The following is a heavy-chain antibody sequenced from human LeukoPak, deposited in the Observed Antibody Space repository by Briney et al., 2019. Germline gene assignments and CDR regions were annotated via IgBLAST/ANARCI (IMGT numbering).Heavy chain of an antibody. V-gene: IGHV4-59*08. CDR2: IYYSGST. CDR1: GGSISSYY. Sequence: SETLSLTCTVSGGSISSYYWSWIRQPPGKGLEWIGYIYYSGSTNYNAPLKSRVAISVHTSKNQFSLKLSSVTAADTAVYYCARGGATLRWLQLPYYFDYWGQGTLVTVSS. CDR3: ARGGATLRWLQLPYYFDY. D-gene: IGHD5-24*01. J-gene: IGHJ4*02.